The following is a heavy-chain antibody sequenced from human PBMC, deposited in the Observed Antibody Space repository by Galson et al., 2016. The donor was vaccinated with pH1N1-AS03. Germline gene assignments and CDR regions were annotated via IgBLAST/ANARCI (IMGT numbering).Heavy chain of an antibody. D-gene: IGHD5-12*01. CDR2: IGYNGRT. CDR3: ARGPTRVATIKGQTYGLDV. V-gene: IGHV4-59*01. CDR1: GFTFRVYT. Sequence: LRLSCAASGFTFRVYTMHWVRQPPGQGLEWIGYIGYNGRTNYNPSLKNRLTMSIDTSKNQFSLQLTSVTAADTAVYYCARGPTRVATIKGQTYGLDVWGQGTTVTVSS. J-gene: IGHJ6*02.